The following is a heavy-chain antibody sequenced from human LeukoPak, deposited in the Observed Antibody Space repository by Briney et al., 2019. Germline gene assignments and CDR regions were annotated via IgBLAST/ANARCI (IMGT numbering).Heavy chain of an antibody. CDR1: GGSISSSSYY. J-gene: IGHJ3*02. CDR3: AGVDTAELSSDI. D-gene: IGHD5-18*01. V-gene: IGHV4-39*07. CDR2: IYYSGST. Sequence: SETLSLTCTVSGGSISSSSYYWGWIRQPPGKGLEWIGSIYYSGSTYYNPSLKSRVTISVDTSKNQFSLKLSSVTAADTAVYYCAGVDTAELSSDIWGQGTMVTVSS.